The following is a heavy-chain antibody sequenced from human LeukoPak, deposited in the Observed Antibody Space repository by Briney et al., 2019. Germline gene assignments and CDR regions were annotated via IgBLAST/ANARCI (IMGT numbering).Heavy chain of an antibody. Sequence: SETLSLTCTVSGGSISSGDYYWSWIRQPPGKGLEWIGYIYYSGSTYYNPSLKSRVTISVDTSKNQFSLKLSSVTAADTAVYYCAREGGSWQTGAKMTLYFDLWGRGTLVTVSS. CDR1: GGSISSGDYY. D-gene: IGHD2-15*01. V-gene: IGHV4-30-4*01. CDR2: IYYSGST. CDR3: AREGGSWQTGAKMTLYFDL. J-gene: IGHJ2*01.